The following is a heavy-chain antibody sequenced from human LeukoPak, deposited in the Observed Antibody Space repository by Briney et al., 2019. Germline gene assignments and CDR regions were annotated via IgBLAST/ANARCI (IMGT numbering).Heavy chain of an antibody. Sequence: GGSLRLSCAASGFTFSSYAMSSVRQAPGKGLEWVSAISGSGGSTYYADSVKGRFTISRDNSKNTLYLQMNSLRAEDTAVYYCAKDPGYSYGYASDYWGQGTLVTVSS. V-gene: IGHV3-23*01. D-gene: IGHD5-18*01. CDR2: ISGSGGST. CDR3: AKDPGYSYGYASDY. CDR1: GFTFSSYA. J-gene: IGHJ4*02.